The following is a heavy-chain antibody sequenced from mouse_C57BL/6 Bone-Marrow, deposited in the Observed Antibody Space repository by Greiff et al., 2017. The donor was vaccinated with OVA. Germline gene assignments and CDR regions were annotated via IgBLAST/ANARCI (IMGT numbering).Heavy chain of an antibody. D-gene: IGHD1-1*01. CDR2: IYPRSGNT. J-gene: IGHJ4*01. CDR1: GYTFTSYG. CDR3: ARQAHCYGSSYGYAMDY. Sequence: VKVVESGAELARPGASVKLSCKASGYTFTSYGISWVKQRTGQGLEWIGEIYPRSGNTYYNEKFKGKATLTADKSSSTAYMELRSLTSEDSAVYFCARQAHCYGSSYGYAMDYWGQGTSVTVSS. V-gene: IGHV1-81*01.